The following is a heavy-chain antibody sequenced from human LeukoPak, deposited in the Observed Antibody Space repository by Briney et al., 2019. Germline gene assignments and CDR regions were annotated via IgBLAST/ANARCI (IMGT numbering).Heavy chain of an antibody. J-gene: IGHJ3*02. D-gene: IGHD5-18*01. CDR2: LSGSGGST. Sequence: GGSLRLSCAASGLPFTIYAMSWVRQAPGKGLEWVSTLSGSGGSTYYADSVKGRFTISRDNSKNTLYLQMNSLRAEDTAIYYCAKNGYSSGPRDAFDIWGQGTMVTVSS. CDR3: AKNGYSSGPRDAFDI. V-gene: IGHV3-23*01. CDR1: GLPFTIYA.